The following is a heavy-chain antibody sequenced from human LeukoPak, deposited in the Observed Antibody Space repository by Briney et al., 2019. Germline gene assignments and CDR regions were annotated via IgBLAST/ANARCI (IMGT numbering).Heavy chain of an antibody. V-gene: IGHV1-18*01. Sequence: GASVKVSCKASGYTFTSYGISWVRQAPGQGLEWMGWISAYNGNTNYAQKLQGRVTMTTDTSTSTAYMELRSLRSDDTAVYYCARAGVFIAVAGVSIYYFDYWGQGTLVTVSS. CDR2: ISAYNGNT. CDR1: GYTFTSYG. CDR3: ARAGVFIAVAGVSIYYFDY. D-gene: IGHD6-19*01. J-gene: IGHJ4*02.